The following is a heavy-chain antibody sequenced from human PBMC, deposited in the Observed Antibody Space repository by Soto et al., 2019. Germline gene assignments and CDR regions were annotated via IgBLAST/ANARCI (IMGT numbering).Heavy chain of an antibody. CDR3: ARSYSYGSFWYFDL. J-gene: IGHJ2*01. Sequence: QFQLVQSGAEVGNPGASVKLSCKASGFTFATYGITWVRQAPGQGLEWMGWITADNGNTNYAQNLQGRVTMTTDSATSTAYMELWRLRSDDTAVYYYARSYSYGSFWYFDLWGRGTLVTVSS. D-gene: IGHD3-16*02. V-gene: IGHV1-18*04. CDR2: ITADNGNT. CDR1: GFTFATYG.